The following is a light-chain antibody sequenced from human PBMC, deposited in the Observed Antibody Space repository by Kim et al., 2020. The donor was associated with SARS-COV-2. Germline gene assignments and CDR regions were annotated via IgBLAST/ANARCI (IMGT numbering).Light chain of an antibody. V-gene: IGKV1-39*01. CDR3: QQSYSTPT. CDR2: AAS. J-gene: IGKJ4*01. CDR1: QSISSY. Sequence: DIQMTQSPSSLSASVGDRVTITCRASQSISSYLNWYQQKPGKAPKLLIYAASSLQSGVPSRFSGSGSGTDFTLTISSLQPEDFVTYYCQQSYSTPTFGGGTKLEI.